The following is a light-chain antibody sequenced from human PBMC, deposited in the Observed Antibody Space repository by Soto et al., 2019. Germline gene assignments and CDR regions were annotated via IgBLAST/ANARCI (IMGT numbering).Light chain of an antibody. CDR3: AAWEDSLNGHV. J-gene: IGLJ1*01. Sequence: QSVLTQPPSASGTPGQRVTISCSGSISNIGSSTVNWYQQLQGTAPKLLIYSNNQRPSGVPDRFSGSKSGTSASLAIGGLQSEDEADYYCAAWEDSLNGHVFGTGTKLTVL. CDR1: ISNIGSST. CDR2: SNN. V-gene: IGLV1-44*01.